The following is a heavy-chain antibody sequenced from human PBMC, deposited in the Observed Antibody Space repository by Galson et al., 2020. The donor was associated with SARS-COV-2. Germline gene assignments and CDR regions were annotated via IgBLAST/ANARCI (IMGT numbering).Heavy chain of an antibody. J-gene: IGHJ6*03. CDR2: IYNSGTT. Sequence: SETLSLTCTVSGGSISSSSYYWGWIRLPPGKGLEWIGSIYNSGTTYYNPSLKSRVTISVDTSKNQFSVNLSSVTAADTAVYYCARGPHPLRYYYHMDVWGKGTTVTVSS. CDR3: ARGPHPLRYYYHMDV. CDR1: GGSISSSSYY. V-gene: IGHV4-39*07. D-gene: IGHD5-12*01.